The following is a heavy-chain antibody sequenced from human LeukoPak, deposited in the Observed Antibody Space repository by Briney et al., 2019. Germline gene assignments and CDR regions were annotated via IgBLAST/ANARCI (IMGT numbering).Heavy chain of an antibody. CDR3: TRGGPTLGLELPLYYFDY. CDR1: GFTFADYA. CDR2: TRSEGYGGTT. Sequence: PGRSLRLSCTPSGFTFADYAMIWVRQAPGEGLEWVGFTRSEGYGGTTEFAASVKGRFAISRDDSQGIAYLQMNSLKTEDTAVYYCTRGGPTLGLELPLYYFDYWGQGTLVTVSS. V-gene: IGHV3-49*04. J-gene: IGHJ4*02. D-gene: IGHD2-15*01.